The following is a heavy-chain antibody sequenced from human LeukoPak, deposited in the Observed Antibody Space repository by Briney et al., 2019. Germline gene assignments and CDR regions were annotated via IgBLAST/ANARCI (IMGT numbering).Heavy chain of an antibody. CDR2: IYYSGST. D-gene: IGHD4-23*01. J-gene: IGHJ4*02. CDR1: GGSISRYY. Sequence: PPETLSLTCTVSGGSISRYYWSWIRQPPGKGLDWIGYIYYSGSTHYNPSIKSRVTISVDTSKNQFSLTLSSVTAADTAVYYCARYGGNFDYWGQGTLVTVSS. V-gene: IGHV4-59*01. CDR3: ARYGGNFDY.